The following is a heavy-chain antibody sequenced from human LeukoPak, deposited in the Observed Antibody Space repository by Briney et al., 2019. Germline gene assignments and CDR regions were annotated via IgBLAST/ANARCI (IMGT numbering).Heavy chain of an antibody. CDR1: GINFSCYN. Sequence: GSLRLSWAASGINFSCYNMKWVRPGPGKGLEWVSCLCSNNSTIYYADSVKGRFTISRDNAKNSLYLQMNSLRAEDTAVYYCARDRGGQDYGDYLSYYYYMDVWGKGTTVTVSS. CDR3: ARDRGGQDYGDYLSYYYYMDV. CDR2: LCSNNSTI. D-gene: IGHD4-17*01. J-gene: IGHJ6*03. V-gene: IGHV3-48*01.